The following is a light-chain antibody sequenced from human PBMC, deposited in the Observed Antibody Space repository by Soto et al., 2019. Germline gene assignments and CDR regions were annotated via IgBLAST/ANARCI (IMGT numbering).Light chain of an antibody. J-gene: IGKJ1*01. V-gene: IGKV3-20*01. CDR2: GAS. CDR1: QSISSSY. CDR3: QQYGSSSWT. Sequence: EIVLTQSPGTLSLSPGKRATLSCRASQSISSSYLAWYQQRPGQAPRLLIYGASSRANGIPDRFSGSGSGTEFTLTISRLEPEDFAVYYCQQYGSSSWTFGQGTKVDIK.